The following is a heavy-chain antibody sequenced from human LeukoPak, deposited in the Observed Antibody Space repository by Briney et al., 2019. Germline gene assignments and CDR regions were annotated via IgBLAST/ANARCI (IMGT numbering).Heavy chain of an antibody. CDR2: IYSGGST. Sequence: GGFLRLSCAASGFTFSNYEMNWVRQAPGKGLEWVSVIYSGGSTYYADSVKGRFTISRDNSKNTLYLQMNSLRAEDTAVYYCARGGYFVYWGQGTLVTVSS. CDR3: ARGGYFVY. V-gene: IGHV3-66*01. CDR1: GFTFSNYE. J-gene: IGHJ4*02.